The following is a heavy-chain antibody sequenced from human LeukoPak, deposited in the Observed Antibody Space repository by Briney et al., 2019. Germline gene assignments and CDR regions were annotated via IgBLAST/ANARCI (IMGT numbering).Heavy chain of an antibody. J-gene: IGHJ6*03. CDR1: GYTFTSYD. V-gene: IGHV1-8*01. CDR3: ARGPHNPHYDFWSGRTPHYYYYMDV. CDR2: MNPNSGNT. Sequence: ASVKVSCKASGYTFTSYDINWVRQATGQGLEWMGWMNPNSGNTGYAQKFQGRVTMTRNTSISTAYMELSSLRAEDTAVYYCARGPHNPHYDFWSGRTPHYYYYMDVWGKGTTVTVSS. D-gene: IGHD3-3*01.